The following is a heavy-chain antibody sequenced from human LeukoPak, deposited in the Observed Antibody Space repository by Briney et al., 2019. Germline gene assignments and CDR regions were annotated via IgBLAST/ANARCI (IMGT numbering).Heavy chain of an antibody. CDR2: INPNSGGT. D-gene: IGHD5-18*01. V-gene: IGHV1-2*02. CDR3: ARVMRLGYSYGYYY. J-gene: IGHJ4*02. CDR1: GYTFTGYY. Sequence: GASVTVSCKASGYTFTGYYMHWVRQAPGQGLEWMGWINPNSGGTNYAQKFQGRVTMTRDRSISTAYMELSRLRSDDTAVYYCARVMRLGYSYGYYYWGQGTLVTVSS.